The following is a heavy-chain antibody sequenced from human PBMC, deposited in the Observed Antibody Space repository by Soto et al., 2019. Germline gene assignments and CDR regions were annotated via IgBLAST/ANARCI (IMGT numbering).Heavy chain of an antibody. J-gene: IGHJ6*02. Sequence: SETLSLTCAVYGGSFSGYYWSWIRQPPGKGLEWIGEINHSGSTDYNPSLKSRVTISVDTSKNQFSLKLSSVTAADTAVYYCARGSTAAGDGMDVWGQGTTVTVSS. D-gene: IGHD6-13*01. V-gene: IGHV4-34*01. CDR3: ARGSTAAGDGMDV. CDR2: INHSGST. CDR1: GGSFSGYY.